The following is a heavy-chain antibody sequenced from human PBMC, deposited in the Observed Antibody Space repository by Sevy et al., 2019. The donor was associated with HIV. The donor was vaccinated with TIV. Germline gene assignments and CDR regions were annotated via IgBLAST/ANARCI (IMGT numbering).Heavy chain of an antibody. D-gene: IGHD2-15*01. V-gene: IGHV3-30*18. CDR1: GFAFSDYA. CDR2: ISYAGDNK. Sequence: GGSLRLSCAASGFAFSDYAMHWVRQAPGKGLEWVAAISYAGDNKYFADSVKGRFTVSKDNSKNTLYLETNSLRAEDTAVYYCAKAHADCSGGTCYTAHYYYDMDVWGRGATVTVSS. CDR3: AKAHADCSGGTCYTAHYYYDMDV. J-gene: IGHJ6*02.